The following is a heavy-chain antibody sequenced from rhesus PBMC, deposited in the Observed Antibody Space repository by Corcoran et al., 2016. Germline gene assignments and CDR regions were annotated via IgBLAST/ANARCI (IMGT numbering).Heavy chain of an antibody. J-gene: IGHJ4*01. CDR3: AREGEGYRQGFFDY. CDR1: GFSFSDYY. D-gene: IGHD5-24*01. Sequence: EVQLVESGGGLAKPGGSLRLSCAASGFSFSDYYMYWVRKAPGKGLEWVSGISYTGGSTYNADSVKGRFTISRENAKNTLYLQMDSLRAEDTAVYYCAREGEGYRQGFFDYWGQGVLVTVSS. CDR2: ISYTGGST. V-gene: IGHV3S18*01.